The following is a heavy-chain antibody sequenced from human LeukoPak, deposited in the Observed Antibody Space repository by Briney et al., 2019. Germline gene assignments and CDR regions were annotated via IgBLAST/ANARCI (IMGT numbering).Heavy chain of an antibody. J-gene: IGHJ4*02. Sequence: SQTLSLTCTASGGSISSASYYWSWIRQPAGKGLEWIGRIYTSGSTNYNPSLKSRVTISVDTSKNQFSLKLSSVTAADTAVYYCAMRERLAAAFDYWGQGTLVTVSS. CDR3: AMRERLAAAFDY. CDR2: IYTSGST. D-gene: IGHD6-13*01. CDR1: GGSISSASYY. V-gene: IGHV4-61*02.